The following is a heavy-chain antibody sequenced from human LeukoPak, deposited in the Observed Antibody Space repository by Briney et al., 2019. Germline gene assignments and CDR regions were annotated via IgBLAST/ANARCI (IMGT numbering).Heavy chain of an antibody. V-gene: IGHV4-59*08. CDR3: ARGITYGDYLDY. D-gene: IGHD4-17*01. J-gene: IGHJ4*02. CDR1: GGSISSYY. CDR2: IYYSGST. Sequence: PSETLSLTCTVSGGSISSYYWSWIRQPPGKGLEWIGYIYYSGSTYYNPSLKSRVTISVDTSKNQFSLKLSSVTAADTAVYYCARGITYGDYLDYWGQGTLVTVSS.